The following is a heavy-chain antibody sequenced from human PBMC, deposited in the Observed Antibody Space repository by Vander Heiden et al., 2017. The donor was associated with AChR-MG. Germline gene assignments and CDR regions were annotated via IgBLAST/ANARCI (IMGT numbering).Heavy chain of an antibody. CDR1: GSTFTGYY. CDR3: ARDPDPSDSSGYYPGVTWFDP. Sequence: QVQLVQSGAEVKKPGASVKVSCKASGSTFTGYYMHWVRQAPGQGLEWMGWINPNSGGTNYAQKFQGRVTMTRDTSISTAYMELSRLRSDDTAVYYCARDPDPSDSSGYYPGVTWFDPWGQGTLVTVSS. V-gene: IGHV1-2*02. J-gene: IGHJ5*02. D-gene: IGHD3-22*01. CDR2: INPNSGGT.